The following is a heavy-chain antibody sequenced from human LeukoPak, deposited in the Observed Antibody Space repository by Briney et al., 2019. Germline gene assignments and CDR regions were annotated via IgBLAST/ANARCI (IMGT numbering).Heavy chain of an antibody. J-gene: IGHJ4*02. D-gene: IGHD2-8*02. CDR2: IQDDGNKK. Sequence: GGSLRLSCAASGFVFRNYGIHWVRQAPGRGLEWVAFIQDDGNKKWHADSMKGRFTISRDDSKRTVYLQMNTLRAEDTAVYYCAKDFWVVSDKDDDYWGQGTLVTVSS. CDR1: GFVFRNYG. V-gene: IGHV3-30*02. CDR3: AKDFWVVSDKDDDY.